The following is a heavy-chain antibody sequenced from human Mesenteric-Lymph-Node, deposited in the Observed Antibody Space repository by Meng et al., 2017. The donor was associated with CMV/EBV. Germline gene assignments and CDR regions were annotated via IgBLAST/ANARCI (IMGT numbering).Heavy chain of an antibody. D-gene: IGHD6-13*01. V-gene: IGHV1-18*04. CDR1: GYTFTSYG. J-gene: IGHJ5*02. CDR3: ARFRAAAGRNWFDP. CDR2: ISAYNGNT. Sequence: ASVQVSCKASGYTFTSYGLSWVRQAPGQGLEWMGWISAYNGNTNYAQKLQGRVTITADKSTSTAYMELSSLRSEDTAVYYCARFRAAAGRNWFDPWGQGTLVTVSS.